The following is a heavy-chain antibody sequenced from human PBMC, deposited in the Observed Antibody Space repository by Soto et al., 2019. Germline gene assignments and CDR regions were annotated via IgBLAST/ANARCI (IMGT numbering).Heavy chain of an antibody. J-gene: IGHJ6*02. D-gene: IGHD2-21*02. CDR3: AREDDGGDSLDV. CDR1: GGSINSDSYH. CDR2: IHHSGAF. Sequence: QVQLLESGPGLVKPSQTLSLTCTVSGGSINSDSYHWTWIRQSPGKGLEWIGYIHHSGAFLYNPSCKSRLTISVDTSKNQFSLHLSSVTDADTAVYFCAREDDGGDSLDVWGQGTTVTVSS. V-gene: IGHV4-30-4*08.